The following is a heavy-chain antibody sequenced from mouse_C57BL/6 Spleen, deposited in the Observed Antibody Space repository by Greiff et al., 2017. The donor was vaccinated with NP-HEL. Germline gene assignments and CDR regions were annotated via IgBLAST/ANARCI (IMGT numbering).Heavy chain of an antibody. CDR3: VRLGNWDAMDY. D-gene: IGHD4-1*01. J-gene: IGHJ4*01. CDR2: IRSKSNNYAT. CDR1: GFSFNTYA. V-gene: IGHV10-1*01. Sequence: DVKLQESGGGLVQPKGSLKLSCAASGFSFNTYAMNWVRQAPGKGVEWVARIRSKSNNYATYYADSVKDRFTISRDDSESMLYLQMNNLKTEDTAMYYCVRLGNWDAMDYWGQRTSVTVSS.